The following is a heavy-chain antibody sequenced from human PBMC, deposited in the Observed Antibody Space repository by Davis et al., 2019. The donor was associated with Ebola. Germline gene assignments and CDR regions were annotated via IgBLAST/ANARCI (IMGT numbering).Heavy chain of an antibody. CDR2: ISSSSSTI. D-gene: IGHD6-19*01. CDR3: ARESPLIAVGRFDY. J-gene: IGHJ4*02. V-gene: IGHV3-48*02. Sequence: GESLKISCAASGFTFSSYSMNWVRQAPGKGLEWVSYISSSSSTIYYADSVKGRFTISRDNAKNSLYLQMNSLRDEDTAVYYCARESPLIAVGRFDYWGQGTLVTVSS. CDR1: GFTFSSYS.